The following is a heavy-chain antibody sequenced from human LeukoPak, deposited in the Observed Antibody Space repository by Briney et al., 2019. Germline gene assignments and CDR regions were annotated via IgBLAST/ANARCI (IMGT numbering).Heavy chain of an antibody. D-gene: IGHD6-6*01. J-gene: IGHJ4*02. Sequence: SETLSLTCTVSGGSISNYWSWIRQPAGKGQEWIGRIYSSGSTKYSPSLKSRVTMSVDTSKSQFSLNLTSVTAADTAVYYCARDRAARLTSGFDYWGQGTLVTVSS. CDR2: IYSSGST. CDR3: ARDRAARLTSGFDY. V-gene: IGHV4-4*07. CDR1: GGSISNY.